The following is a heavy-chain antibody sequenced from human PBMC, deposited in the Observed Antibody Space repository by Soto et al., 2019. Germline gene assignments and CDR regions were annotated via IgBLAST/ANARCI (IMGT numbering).Heavy chain of an antibody. V-gene: IGHV3-23*01. CDR3: AKDRTITMIVVPHAFDI. D-gene: IGHD3-22*01. Sequence: SLRLSCGASGFSSSSYAMSWVRQAPEKGLEWVSGISGSGGSTYYADSVKGRFTISRDNSKNTLYLQMNSLRAEDTAVYYCAKDRTITMIVVPHAFDIWGRGTMVTVSS. CDR2: ISGSGGST. CDR1: GFSSSSYA. J-gene: IGHJ3*02.